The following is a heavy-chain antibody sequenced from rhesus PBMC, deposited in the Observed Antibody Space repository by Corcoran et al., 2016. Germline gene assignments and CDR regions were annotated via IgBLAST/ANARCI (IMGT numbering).Heavy chain of an antibody. D-gene: IGHD6-25*01. CDR1: GFTFSSYG. Sequence: EVQLAESGGGLVQPGGSLRLSCAASGFTFSSYGMSWVRQAPGKGLELVSYISNGAGSTYYADSGKGRFTISRDNSKNTLSLQMNSLRAEDTAVYYCAKDKGYSGSWHAFDCWGQGLRVTVSS. J-gene: IGHJ3*01. V-gene: IGHV3S5*01. CDR2: ISNGAGST. CDR3: AKDKGYSGSWHAFDC.